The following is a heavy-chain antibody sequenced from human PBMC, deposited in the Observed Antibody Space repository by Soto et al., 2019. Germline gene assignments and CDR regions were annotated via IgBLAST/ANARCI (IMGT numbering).Heavy chain of an antibody. J-gene: IGHJ6*02. CDR1: GFKFSDYH. V-gene: IGHV3-11*06. CDR2: ISSGGSYT. Sequence: QVQLVQSGGGLVKPGGSLRLSCAASGFKFSDYHMSWIRQAQGKGLEWISYISSGGSYTTYTDSVKGRFTISRDNARSSLYLQMDSLRGEDTAVYYCACVAPTIFGAQFHHNLVDVWGQGTTVTVAS. D-gene: IGHD3-3*01. CDR3: ACVAPTIFGAQFHHNLVDV.